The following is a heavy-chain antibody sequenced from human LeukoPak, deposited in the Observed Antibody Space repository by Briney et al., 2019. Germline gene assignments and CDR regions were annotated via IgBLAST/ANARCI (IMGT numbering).Heavy chain of an antibody. CDR1: GGSISSGSYY. V-gene: IGHV4-39*01. CDR2: IYYSGSI. Sequence: YPSETLSLTCTVSGGSISSGSYYWVWIRQPPGKGLEWIGTIYYSGSIYYNPSLKSRVTISVDTSKNQFSLKLSSVTAADTAVYYCARHPCSSGSQTKLDPWGQGTLVTVSS. D-gene: IGHD6-19*01. J-gene: IGHJ5*02. CDR3: ARHPCSSGSQTKLDP.